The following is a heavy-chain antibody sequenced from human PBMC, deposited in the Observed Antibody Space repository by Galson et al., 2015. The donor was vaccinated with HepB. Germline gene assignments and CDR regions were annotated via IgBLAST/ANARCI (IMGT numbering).Heavy chain of an antibody. D-gene: IGHD2-2*01. V-gene: IGHV3-21*04. CDR1: GFTFSSYS. CDR2: ISSSSSYI. J-gene: IGHJ6*02. Sequence: SLRLSCAASGFTFSSYSMNWVRQAPGKGLEWVSSISSSSSYIYYADSVKGRFTISRDNAKNSLYLQMNSLRAEDTAVYYCARDRGRGYCSSTSCPPLQYYGMDVWGQGTTVTVSS. CDR3: ARDRGRGYCSSTSCPPLQYYGMDV.